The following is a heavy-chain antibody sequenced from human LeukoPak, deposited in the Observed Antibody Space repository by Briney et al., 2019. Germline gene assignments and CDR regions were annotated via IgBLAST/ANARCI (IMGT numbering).Heavy chain of an antibody. CDR1: GASISGGTYY. CDR3: ARRGGSGRAFDY. Sequence: RPSETLSLTCSVSGASISGGTYYWGWIREPRGKGLEWIGSIYYTGSTYDNPSLKSRVTISVDTSKTQFSLNLSSVTAADTAVYYCARRGGSGRAFDYWGQGTLVTVSS. J-gene: IGHJ4*02. D-gene: IGHD1-26*01. V-gene: IGHV4-39*01. CDR2: IYYTGST.